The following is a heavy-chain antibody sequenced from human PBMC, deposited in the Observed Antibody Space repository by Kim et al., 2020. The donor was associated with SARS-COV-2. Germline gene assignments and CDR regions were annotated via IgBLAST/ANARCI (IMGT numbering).Heavy chain of an antibody. J-gene: IGHJ5*02. CDR2: IYYSGST. CDR3: ASQRPYESGAYYFFLDCFDP. D-gene: IGHD3-22*01. Sequence: SETLSLTCTVSGGSISSSSYYWGWIRQSPGKGLEWIGSIYYSGSTYYNPSLKSRVTISVDTSKNQFSLKLSSVTAADTAVYYCASQRPYESGAYYFFLDCFDPWGQGTLVTVSS. V-gene: IGHV4-39*01. CDR1: GGSISSSSYY.